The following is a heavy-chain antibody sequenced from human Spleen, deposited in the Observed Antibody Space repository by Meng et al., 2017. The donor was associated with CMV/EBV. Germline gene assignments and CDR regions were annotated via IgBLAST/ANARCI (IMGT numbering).Heavy chain of an antibody. CDR3: TTLPRPDY. V-gene: IGHV3-15*01. CDR1: GFTFEKAW. J-gene: IGHJ4*02. Sequence: LSWEASGFTFEKAWMNWVRQAPGKGLEWIGRIKSKTNDEKTDYAAPVEGRFTISRDDAKNTVFLQMDSLRTEDTAIYYCTTLPRPDYWGQGTLVTVSS. CDR2: IKSKTNDEKT.